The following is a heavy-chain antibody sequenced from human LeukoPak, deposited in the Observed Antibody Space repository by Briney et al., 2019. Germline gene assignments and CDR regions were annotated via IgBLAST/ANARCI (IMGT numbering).Heavy chain of an antibody. V-gene: IGHV4-34*01. CDR2: INHSGST. CDR1: GGSFSGYY. Sequence: SETLSLTCAVYGGSFSGYYWSWIRQPPGKGVEWIGEINHSGSTNYNPSLKSRVTISVDTSKNQFSLKLSSVTAADTAVYYCAKAIGVVIISYFDYWGQGTLVTVSS. D-gene: IGHD3-3*01. CDR3: AKAIGVVIISYFDY. J-gene: IGHJ4*02.